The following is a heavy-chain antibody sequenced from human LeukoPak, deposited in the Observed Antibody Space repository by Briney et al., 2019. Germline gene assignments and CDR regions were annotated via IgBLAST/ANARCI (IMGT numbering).Heavy chain of an antibody. V-gene: IGHV3-7*01. CDR2: INQDGNEK. J-gene: IGHJ4*02. CDR3: AKWGGYYDTSGYYFDS. CDR1: GFTFSSYW. Sequence: GGSLRLSCAASGFTFSSYWMTLVRQPPGKGLEWVANINQDGNEKHYVDSVKGRFTISRDSAKSSLYLQMNSLRAEDTAVYYCAKWGGYYDTSGYYFDSWGQGTLVTVSS. D-gene: IGHD3-22*01.